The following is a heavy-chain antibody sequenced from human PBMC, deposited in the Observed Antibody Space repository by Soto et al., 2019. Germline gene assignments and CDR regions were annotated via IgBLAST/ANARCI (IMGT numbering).Heavy chain of an antibody. Sequence: GGSLRLSCAASGFTFSSYAMSLVRQAPGKGLEWVSFICERGDCTFYTDSVKGRFTISRDNSKNTLYLQMTSLRAEDTAVYYCAKGGRQWLVTSDFNYWGQGALVTVSS. CDR1: GFTFSSYA. D-gene: IGHD6-19*01. CDR3: AKGGRQWLVTSDFNY. CDR2: ICERGDCT. V-gene: IGHV3-23*01. J-gene: IGHJ4*02.